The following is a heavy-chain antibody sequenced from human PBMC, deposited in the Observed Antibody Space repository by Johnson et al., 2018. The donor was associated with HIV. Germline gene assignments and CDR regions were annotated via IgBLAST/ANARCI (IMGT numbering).Heavy chain of an antibody. J-gene: IGHJ3*02. V-gene: IGHV3-23*04. Sequence: VQLVESGGGLVQPGGSLRLSCADSGFTFSSYAMSWVRQAPGKGLEWVSSISVSGGATYYADSVKGRFTISRDNSKNTLYLQMNSLRVEDTAIDYCAKAGGWLRLGTVVDAFDIWGQGTMVTVSS. D-gene: IGHD5-12*01. CDR3: AKAGGWLRLGTVVDAFDI. CDR2: ISVSGGAT. CDR1: GFTFSSYA.